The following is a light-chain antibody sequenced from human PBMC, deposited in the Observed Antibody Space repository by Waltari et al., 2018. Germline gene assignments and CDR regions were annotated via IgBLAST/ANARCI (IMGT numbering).Light chain of an antibody. V-gene: IGLV2-14*01. J-gene: IGLJ1*01. Sequence: QSALTQPASVSGSPGQSITISCPGTDSDVGAYDFVSWYQQHPGKAPHLIIYEVSNRPPGISNRFAAAKSGNTASLTISGLQAEDEADYYCSSYTTSSAPGVFGTGTRVTVL. CDR2: EVS. CDR1: DSDVGAYDF. CDR3: SSYTTSSAPGV.